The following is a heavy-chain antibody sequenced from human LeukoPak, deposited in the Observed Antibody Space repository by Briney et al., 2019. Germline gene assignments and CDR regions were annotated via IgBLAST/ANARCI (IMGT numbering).Heavy chain of an antibody. CDR2: LSDTGDST. CDR1: GFTLSDHP. D-gene: IGHD2-15*01. V-gene: IGHV3-23*01. Sequence: GGSLRLSCAASGFTLSDHPMYWVRQAPGKGLEWVSSLSDTGDSTHYADSVKGRFTISRDSARSALYLEMNSLRAEDTAVYYCAKGDCSSGSCHFDYWGQGSQVTVSS. J-gene: IGHJ4*02. CDR3: AKGDCSSGSCHFDY.